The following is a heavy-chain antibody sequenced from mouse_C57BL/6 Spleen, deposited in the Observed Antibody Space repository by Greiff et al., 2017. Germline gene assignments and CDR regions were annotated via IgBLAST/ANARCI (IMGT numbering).Heavy chain of an antibody. D-gene: IGHD2-14*01. CDR3: ARGGYGYDGAWFAY. CDR2: IDPSDSYT. CDR1: GYTFTSYW. J-gene: IGHJ3*01. V-gene: IGHV1-59*01. Sequence: QVQLQQPGAELVRPGTSVKLSCKASGYTFTSYWMHWVKQRPGQGLEWIGVIDPSDSYTNYNQKFKGKATLTVDTSSSTAYMQLSSLTSEDSAVYYCARGGYGYDGAWFAYWGQGTLVTVSA.